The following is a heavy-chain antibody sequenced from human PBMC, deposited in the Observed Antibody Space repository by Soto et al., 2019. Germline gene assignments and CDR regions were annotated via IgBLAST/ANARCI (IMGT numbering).Heavy chain of an antibody. CDR3: AHVYGSGSYYNDFDY. CDR1: GFSLRTSGVG. Sequence: SGPTLAHPTQTLTLTCTFSGFSLRTSGVGGGWIRQPPGKALEWLGLNYWDDGKSDSPSLKSRLTINKDTSKNHVVLTEANMDPVDTATYYCAHVYGSGSYYNDFDYWGQGTLVTVSS. J-gene: IGHJ4*02. D-gene: IGHD3-10*01. CDR2: NYWDDGK. V-gene: IGHV2-5*02.